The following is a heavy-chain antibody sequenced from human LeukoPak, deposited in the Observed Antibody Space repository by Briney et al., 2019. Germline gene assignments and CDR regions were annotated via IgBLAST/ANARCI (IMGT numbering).Heavy chain of an antibody. CDR3: ARAGYDFWSGYYTGNDY. CDR2: ISSSSSYI. J-gene: IGHJ4*02. D-gene: IGHD3-3*01. CDR1: GFTFSSYS. V-gene: IGHV3-21*01. Sequence: PGGSLRLSCAASGFTFSSYSMNWVRQAPGKGLEWVSSISSSSSYIYYADSVKGRFTISRDNAKNSLYLQMNSLRAEDTAVYYCARAGYDFWSGYYTGNDYWGQGTLVTVSS.